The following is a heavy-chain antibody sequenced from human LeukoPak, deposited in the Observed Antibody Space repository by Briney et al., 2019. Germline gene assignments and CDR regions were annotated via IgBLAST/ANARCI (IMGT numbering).Heavy chain of an antibody. V-gene: IGHV4-59*01. J-gene: IGHJ4*02. Sequence: SETLSLTCTVSGGSIGSYYWSWIRQPPGKGLEWIGYIYDSGSTNYNPSLKSRVTISVDTSKNQFSLKLSSVTAADTAVYYCARLPDYYSRHGAPGWGQGTLVTVSS. D-gene: IGHD3-10*01. CDR1: GGSIGSYY. CDR3: ARLPDYYSRHGAPG. CDR2: IYDSGST.